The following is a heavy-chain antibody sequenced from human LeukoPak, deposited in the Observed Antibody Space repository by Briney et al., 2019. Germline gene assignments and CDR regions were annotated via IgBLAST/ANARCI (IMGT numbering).Heavy chain of an antibody. Sequence: SETLSLTCAVYGGSFSGYYWSWIRQPPGKGLEWIGEINHSGSNNYNPSLKSRVTISVDTSKNQFSLKLSSVTAADTAVYYCARGTILRYFDWLPPDYWGQGTLVTVSS. CDR2: INHSGSN. V-gene: IGHV4-34*01. CDR1: GGSFSGYY. CDR3: ARGTILRYFDWLPPDY. J-gene: IGHJ4*02. D-gene: IGHD3-9*01.